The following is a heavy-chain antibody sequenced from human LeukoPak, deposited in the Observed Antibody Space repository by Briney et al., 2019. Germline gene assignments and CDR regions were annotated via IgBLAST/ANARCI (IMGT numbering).Heavy chain of an antibody. Sequence: SVKVSCKASGGTFSSYAIRWVRQAPGQGLEWMGGIIPIFGTANYAQKFQGRVTMTRDMSTSTVYMELSSLRSEDTAVYYCARGTMVRESAVGYMDVWGKGTTVTVSS. CDR1: GGTFSSYA. J-gene: IGHJ6*03. V-gene: IGHV1-69*05. CDR2: IIPIFGTA. CDR3: ARGTMVRESAVGYMDV. D-gene: IGHD3-10*01.